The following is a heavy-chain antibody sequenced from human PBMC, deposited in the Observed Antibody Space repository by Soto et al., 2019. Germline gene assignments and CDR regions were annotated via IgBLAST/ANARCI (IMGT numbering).Heavy chain of an antibody. V-gene: IGHV3-48*02. D-gene: IGHD6-13*01. CDR2: ISSSGSTI. Sequence: PGGSLRLSCAASGFTFSSYSMNWVRQAPGKGLEWVSYISSSGSTIYYADSVKGRFTISRDNAKNSLYLQMNSLRDEDTAVYFCARDAGYSSSWYTHDEHFDSWGQGTLVTVSS. CDR1: GFTFSSYS. CDR3: ARDAGYSSSWYTHDEHFDS. J-gene: IGHJ4*02.